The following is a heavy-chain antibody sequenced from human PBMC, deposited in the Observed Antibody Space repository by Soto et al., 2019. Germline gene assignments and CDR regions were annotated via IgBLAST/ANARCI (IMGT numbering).Heavy chain of an antibody. V-gene: IGHV3-23*01. CDR3: ARATSLSGRYYGMDV. D-gene: IGHD1-26*01. CDR2: IGGSGGNT. Sequence: EVQLLESGGGLVQPGGSLRLSCAASGFTFNNYAMSWVRQAPGKGLEWVSAIGGSGGNTYYADSVKGRFTISRDNSKNTLDLQMNSLRAEDTAVYYCARATSLSGRYYGMDVWGQGTTVTVSS. J-gene: IGHJ6*02. CDR1: GFTFNNYA.